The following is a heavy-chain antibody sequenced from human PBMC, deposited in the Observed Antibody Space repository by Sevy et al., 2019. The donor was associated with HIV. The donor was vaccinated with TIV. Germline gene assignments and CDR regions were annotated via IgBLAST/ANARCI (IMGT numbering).Heavy chain of an antibody. CDR1: GFTFSNAW. CDR2: IKSKTDGGTT. D-gene: IGHD3-10*01. V-gene: IGHV3-15*01. J-gene: IGHJ6*02. CDR3: TTYDSVVDYYYGMDV. Sequence: GGSLRLSCAASGFTFSNAWMSWVRQAPGKGLEWVGRIKSKTDGGTTDYAAPVKGSFTISRDDSKNTQYLQMNSLKTEDTAVYYCTTYDSVVDYYYGMDVWGQGTTVTVSS.